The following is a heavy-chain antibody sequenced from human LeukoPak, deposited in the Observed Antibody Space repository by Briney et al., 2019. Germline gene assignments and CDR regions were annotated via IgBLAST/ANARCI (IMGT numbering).Heavy chain of an antibody. CDR3: ARVAPAAMDIYYYYMDV. CDR1: GGSISSYY. D-gene: IGHD2-2*01. V-gene: IGHV4-4*07. J-gene: IGHJ6*03. Sequence: SETLSLTCTVSGGSISSYYWSWIRQPAGKGLEWIGRIYTSGSTNYNPSLKSRVTISVDTSKNQFSLKLSSVTAADTAVYYCARVAPAAMDIYYYYMDVWGKGTTVTVSS. CDR2: IYTSGST.